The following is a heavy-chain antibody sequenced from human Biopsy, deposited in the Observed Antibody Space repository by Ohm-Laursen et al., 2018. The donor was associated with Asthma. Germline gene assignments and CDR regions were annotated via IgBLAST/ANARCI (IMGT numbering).Heavy chain of an antibody. CDR1: PGSFSGLF. CDR2: TNERGVT. CDR3: ARGQELDV. V-gene: IGHV4-34*01. Sequence: SDTLSLTCDVYPGSFSGLFWTWIRQSPGKGLEWIGETNERGVTNNNPSLKSRVIISIDTYWNRVSLKLTSVTAADTAVYYCARGQELDVWGQGTTVTVSS. J-gene: IGHJ6*02.